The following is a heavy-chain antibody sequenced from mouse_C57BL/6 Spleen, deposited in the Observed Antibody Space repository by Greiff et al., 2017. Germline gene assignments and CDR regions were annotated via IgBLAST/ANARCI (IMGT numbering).Heavy chain of an antibody. Sequence: QVQLQQPGAELVMPGASVKLSCKASGYTFTSYWMHWVKQRPGQGLEWIGEIDPSDSYTNYNQKFKGKSTLPVDKSSSTAYMQLSSLTSEDSAVYYCAKSIYYYGSSYWYFDVWGTGTTVTVSS. J-gene: IGHJ1*03. V-gene: IGHV1-69*01. D-gene: IGHD1-1*01. CDR2: IDPSDSYT. CDR1: GYTFTSYW. CDR3: AKSIYYYGSSYWYFDV.